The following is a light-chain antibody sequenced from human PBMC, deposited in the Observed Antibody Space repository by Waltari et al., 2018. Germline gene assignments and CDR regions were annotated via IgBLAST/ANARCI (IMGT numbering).Light chain of an antibody. Sequence: DIQMTQSPSSLSASVGDRVTITCRASQCIRNYLAWYQQKPGKVPKLLIYAASTLQSGVPPRFSGSGSGTDFTLTISSLQPEDVATYYCQKYNSALLFTFGPGTKVDIK. CDR3: QKYNSALLFT. V-gene: IGKV1-27*01. CDR1: QCIRNY. J-gene: IGKJ3*01. CDR2: AAS.